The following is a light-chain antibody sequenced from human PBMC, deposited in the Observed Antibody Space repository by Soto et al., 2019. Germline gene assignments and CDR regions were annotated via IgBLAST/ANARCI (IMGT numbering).Light chain of an antibody. J-gene: IGLJ1*01. Sequence: QSPLTHPSAVSGTPGQRVSIRCSAGKGHIGNNFVCWYQQLPGTAPKLLIYSNDQRPSGVPDRFSGSKSGTSASLAISGLRSEDEADYYCVAWDDSLSGLVFGTGTKVTVL. V-gene: IGLV1-47*02. CDR1: KGHIGNNF. CDR3: VAWDDSLSGLV. CDR2: SND.